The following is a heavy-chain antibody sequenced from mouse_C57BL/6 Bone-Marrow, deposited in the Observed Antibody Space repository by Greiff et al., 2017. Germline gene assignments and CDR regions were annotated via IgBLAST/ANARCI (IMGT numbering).Heavy chain of an antibody. D-gene: IGHD1-1*01. Sequence: DVQLVESGGGLVKPGGSLKLSCAASGFTFSSYAMSWVRQTPEKRLEWVATISDGGSYTYYPDNVKGRFTISRDNAKNNLYLQMSHLKSEDTAMYYCAREGGYYGSSPLFDYWGQGTTLTVSS. J-gene: IGHJ2*01. CDR2: ISDGGSYT. V-gene: IGHV5-4*01. CDR3: AREGGYYGSSPLFDY. CDR1: GFTFSSYA.